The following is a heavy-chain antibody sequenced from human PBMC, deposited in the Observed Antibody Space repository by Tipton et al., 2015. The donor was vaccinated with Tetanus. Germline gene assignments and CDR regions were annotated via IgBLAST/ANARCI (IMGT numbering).Heavy chain of an antibody. CDR3: ARGPLDTARHFDF. V-gene: IGHV4-39*07. D-gene: IGHD5-18*01. CDR2: IYYSGST. Sequence: TLSLTCTVSGGSISSSSYYWGWIRQPPGKGLEWIGSIYYSGSTYYNPSLKSRVTMSVDTSRDQFSLKLKSVTAADTAVYYCARGPLDTARHFDFWGQGTLVTVSA. CDR1: GGSISSSSYY. J-gene: IGHJ4*02.